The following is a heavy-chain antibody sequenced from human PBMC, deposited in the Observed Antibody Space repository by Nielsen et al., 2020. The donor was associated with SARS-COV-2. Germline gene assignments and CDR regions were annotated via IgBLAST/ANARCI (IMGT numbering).Heavy chain of an antibody. V-gene: IGHV3-23*03. Sequence: GESLKISCAASGFTFSSYAMSWVRQAPGKGLEWVSVIYSGGSSTYYADSVKGRFTISRDNSKNTLYLQMNSLRAEDTAAYYCAKDEVYSSGWNEYWYFDLWGRGTLVTVSS. D-gene: IGHD6-19*01. CDR3: AKDEVYSSGWNEYWYFDL. CDR2: IYSGGSST. J-gene: IGHJ2*01. CDR1: GFTFSSYA.